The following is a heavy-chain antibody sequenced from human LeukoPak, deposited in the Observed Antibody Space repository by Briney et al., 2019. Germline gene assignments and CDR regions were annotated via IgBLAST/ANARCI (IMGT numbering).Heavy chain of an antibody. CDR2: IYHSGST. Sequence: PSQTLSLTCTVSGGSISSGGYYWSWIRRPPGKGLEWIGYIYHSGSTYYNPSPKSRVTISVDRSKNQFSLKLSSVTAADTAVYYCARESMVRGVIITSNYWGQGTLGTVSS. CDR1: GGSISSGGYY. D-gene: IGHD3-10*01. CDR3: ARESMVRGVIITSNY. J-gene: IGHJ4*02. V-gene: IGHV4-30-2*01.